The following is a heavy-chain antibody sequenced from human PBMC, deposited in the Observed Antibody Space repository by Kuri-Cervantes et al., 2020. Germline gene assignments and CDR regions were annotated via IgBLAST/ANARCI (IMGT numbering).Heavy chain of an antibody. D-gene: IGHD2-8*02. V-gene: IGHV4-39*07. CDR3: ARVALGGVFFEY. CDR2: IFYSGST. Sequence: SETLSLTCTVSGGSVSSGSSYWGWIRQPPGKGLEWIGSIFYSGSTYYNPSLKSRVSISVDTSKNQFSLQLSSVTAADTAVYYCARVALGGVFFEYWGQGTLVTVSS. CDR1: GGSVSSGSSY. J-gene: IGHJ4*02.